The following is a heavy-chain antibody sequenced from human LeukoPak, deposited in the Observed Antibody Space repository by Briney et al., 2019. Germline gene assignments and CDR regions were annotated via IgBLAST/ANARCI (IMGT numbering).Heavy chain of an antibody. CDR3: AKYIAAAGRPDAFDI. CDR1: GFTFSSYA. CDR2: ISGSGDNT. D-gene: IGHD6-13*01. V-gene: IGHV3-23*01. J-gene: IGHJ3*02. Sequence: GGSLRLSCAASGFTFSSYAMNWVRQAPGKGLEWVSGISGSGDNTYYADSVKGRFTISRDNSKNTLYLQMNSLRAEDTAVYYCAKYIAAAGRPDAFDIWGQQTMVTVSS.